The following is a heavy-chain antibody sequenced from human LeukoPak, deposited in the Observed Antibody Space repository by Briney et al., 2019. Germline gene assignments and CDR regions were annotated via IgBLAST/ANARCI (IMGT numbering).Heavy chain of an antibody. V-gene: IGHV3-48*03. Sequence: GGSLRLSCAASGFGFSSYDMNWVRQAPGKGLELATDSKRRGSTKDYANYVRGRFTIPRANAKNSLYLQMNSLRRKDTAVHYCAREGHTTGGPPFDFWGQGTLVTVSS. CDR2: SKRRGSTK. CDR1: GFGFSSYD. J-gene: IGHJ4*02. CDR3: AREGHTTGGPPFDF. D-gene: IGHD4-17*01.